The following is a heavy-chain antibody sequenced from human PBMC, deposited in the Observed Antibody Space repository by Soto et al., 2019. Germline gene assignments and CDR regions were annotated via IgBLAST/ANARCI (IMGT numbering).Heavy chain of an antibody. CDR3: AITPTSRHGMDV. Sequence: SETLSLTCAVSGGSISSSNWWSWVRQPPGKGLEWIGEIYHSGSTNYNPSLKSRVTISVDTSKNQFSLKLSSVTAADTAVYYCAITPTSRHGMDVWGQGTTVTVSS. J-gene: IGHJ6*02. V-gene: IGHV4-4*02. CDR1: GGSISSSNW. CDR2: IYHSGST.